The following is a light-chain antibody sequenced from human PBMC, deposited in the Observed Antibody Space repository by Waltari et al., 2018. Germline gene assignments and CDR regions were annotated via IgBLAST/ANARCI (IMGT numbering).Light chain of an antibody. V-gene: IGLV2-11*03. J-gene: IGLJ3*02. Sequence: VSASPGQSVTIPCSGSINDVGVEDYVSWYQQLPGKAPKLILYDVVKRPSGVPSRFSGSKYGTTASLTISGLQTDDEATYYCCSYAGAYTFVFGGGTKLTVL. CDR1: INDVGVEDY. CDR3: CSYAGAYTFV. CDR2: DVV.